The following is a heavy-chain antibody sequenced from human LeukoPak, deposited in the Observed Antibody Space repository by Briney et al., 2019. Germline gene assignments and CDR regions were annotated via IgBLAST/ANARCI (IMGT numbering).Heavy chain of an antibody. CDR2: ISGSGGST. Sequence: PGGSLRLSCAASGFTFSSYAMSWVRQAPGKGLEWVSAISGSGGSTYYADSVKGRFTISRDNSKNTLYVQMNSLRAEDTAVYYCAKDQDSSGWYESIDYWGQGTLVTVSS. V-gene: IGHV3-23*01. D-gene: IGHD6-19*01. CDR3: AKDQDSSGWYESIDY. CDR1: GFTFSSYA. J-gene: IGHJ4*02.